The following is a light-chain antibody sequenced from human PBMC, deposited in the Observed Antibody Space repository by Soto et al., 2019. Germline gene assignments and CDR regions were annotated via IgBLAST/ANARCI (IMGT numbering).Light chain of an antibody. V-gene: IGKV3-20*01. Sequence: EIVLTQSPGTLSLSPGERATLSCRASQSVSDSYLAWYQQKPGQAPRLLIYGASSRATGIPDRFSGSGSGTDFPLTISRLGPAYSGVYYCQHYATSPLTLRGGTKVESK. CDR1: QSVSDSY. CDR2: GAS. CDR3: QHYATSPLT. J-gene: IGKJ4*02.